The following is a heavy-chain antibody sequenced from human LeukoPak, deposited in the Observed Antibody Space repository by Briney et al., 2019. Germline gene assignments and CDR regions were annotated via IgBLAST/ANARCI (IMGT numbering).Heavy chain of an antibody. D-gene: IGHD2-2*01. CDR2: IFYSGST. CDR1: GGPIDAISVYD. Sequence: KPSETLSLTCTVSGGPIDAISVYDWSWIRQPPGKGLEWIGYIFYSGSTNYNPSLKSRVTISVDTSKNQFSLKLSSVTAADTAVYYCARNLGYCSSTSCPDLYYFDYWGQGTLVTVSS. CDR3: ARNLGYCSSTSCPDLYYFDY. V-gene: IGHV4-59*12. J-gene: IGHJ4*02.